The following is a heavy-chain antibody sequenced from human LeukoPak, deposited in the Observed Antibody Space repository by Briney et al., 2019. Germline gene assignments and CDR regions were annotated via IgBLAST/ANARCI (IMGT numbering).Heavy chain of an antibody. Sequence: PSETLSLTCAVYGGSFSGYYWSWIRQPPGKGLEWIGEINHSGSTNYNPSLKSRVTISVDTSKNQFSLKLSSVTAADTAVYYCARSGCRGGDCYSRGYYYGMDVWGQGTTVTVSS. CDR2: INHSGST. CDR1: GGSFSGYY. J-gene: IGHJ6*02. V-gene: IGHV4-34*01. CDR3: ARSGCRGGDCYSRGYYYGMDV. D-gene: IGHD2-21*02.